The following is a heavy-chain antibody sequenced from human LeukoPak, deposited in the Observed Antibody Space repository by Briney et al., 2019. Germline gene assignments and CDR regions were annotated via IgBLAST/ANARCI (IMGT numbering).Heavy chain of an antibody. Sequence: PGGSLRLSCAPSGFTFSSYAMSWVRRAPGKGLEGGSAISGSSGGTDYADSVKGRFTISRDNSKKTLCLQMNSLRPEDTAVYYCAKSDGSHFDYWGQGTLVTVSS. D-gene: IGHD3-10*01. CDR2: ISGSSGGT. J-gene: IGHJ4*02. CDR1: GFTFSSYA. V-gene: IGHV3-23*01. CDR3: AKSDGSHFDY.